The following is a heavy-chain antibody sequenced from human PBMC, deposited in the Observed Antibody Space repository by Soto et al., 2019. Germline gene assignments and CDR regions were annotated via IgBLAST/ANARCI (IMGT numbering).Heavy chain of an antibody. Sequence: QVQLVESGGGVVQPGRSLRLSCAASGFTFSSYAMHWVRQAPGKGLEWVAVISYDGSNKYYADSVKGRFTISRDNSKNTLYLQMNSLRAEDTAVYYCARDSYDSSGLPDYWGLGTLVTVSS. D-gene: IGHD3-22*01. V-gene: IGHV3-30-3*01. J-gene: IGHJ4*02. CDR3: ARDSYDSSGLPDY. CDR1: GFTFSSYA. CDR2: ISYDGSNK.